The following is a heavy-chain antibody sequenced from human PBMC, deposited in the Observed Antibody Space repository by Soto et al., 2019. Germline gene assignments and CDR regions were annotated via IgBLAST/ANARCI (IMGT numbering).Heavy chain of an antibody. J-gene: IGHJ1*01. D-gene: IGHD6-19*01. CDR3: ARDRSADRFVQYFQH. V-gene: IGHV3-23*01. Sequence: GGSLRLSCAATGFTFSVYAMTWVRQAPGKGLEWVSAVTANGGSTYSADSVKGRFTISRDNSKNTLFLQMNSLRAEDTAVYYCARDRSADRFVQYFQHWGPGILVTVSS. CDR2: VTANGGST. CDR1: GFTFSVYA.